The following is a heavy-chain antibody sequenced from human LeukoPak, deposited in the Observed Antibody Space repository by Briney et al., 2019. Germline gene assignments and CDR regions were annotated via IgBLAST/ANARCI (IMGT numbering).Heavy chain of an antibody. CDR1: GGTFSSYA. CDR2: IISIFGTA. Sequence: SVKVSCKASGGTFSSYAISWVRQAPGQGLEWMGGIISIFGTANYAQKFQGRVTITADESTSTAYMELSSLRSEDTAVYYCGVGGGDPWGYIDYWGQGTLVTVSS. V-gene: IGHV1-69*01. J-gene: IGHJ4*02. D-gene: IGHD2-21*02. CDR3: GVGGGDPWGYIDY.